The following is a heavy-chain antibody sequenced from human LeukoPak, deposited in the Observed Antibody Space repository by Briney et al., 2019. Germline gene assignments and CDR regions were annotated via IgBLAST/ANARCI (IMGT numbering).Heavy chain of an antibody. V-gene: IGHV3-48*03. J-gene: IGHJ3*02. CDR3: ARERDGYTHDAFDI. CDR1: GFIFSSYE. Sequence: GGSLRLSCAASGFIFSSYEMNWVRQAPGKGLEWVSYISSSGSTIYYADSVKGRFTISRDNAKNSLYVQMNSLRAEDTAVYYCARERDGYTHDAFDIWGQGTMVTVSS. CDR2: ISSSGSTI. D-gene: IGHD5-24*01.